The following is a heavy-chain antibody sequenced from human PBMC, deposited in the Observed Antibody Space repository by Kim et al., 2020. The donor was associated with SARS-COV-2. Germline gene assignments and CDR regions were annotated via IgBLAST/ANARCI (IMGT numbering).Heavy chain of an antibody. Sequence: ASVKVSCKASGYTFTSYGISWVRQAPGQGLEWMGWISAYNGNTNYAQKLQGRVTMTTDTSTSTAYMELRSLRSDDTAVYYCARDQYYYGSGSYYNVGYWGQGTLVTVSS. V-gene: IGHV1-18*01. D-gene: IGHD3-10*01. CDR1: GYTFTSYG. J-gene: IGHJ4*02. CDR2: ISAYNGNT. CDR3: ARDQYYYGSGSYYNVGY.